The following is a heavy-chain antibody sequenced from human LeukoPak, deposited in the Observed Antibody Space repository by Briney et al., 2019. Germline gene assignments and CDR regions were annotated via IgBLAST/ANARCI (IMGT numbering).Heavy chain of an antibody. CDR3: ARIGIDSSSWYFGAFDI. CDR1: GGSISSYY. CDR2: IYYSGST. J-gene: IGHJ3*02. D-gene: IGHD6-13*01. V-gene: IGHV4-59*08. Sequence: SETLSLTCTVSGGSISSYYWSWIRQPPGKGLEWIGYIYYSGSTNYNPSLKSRVTISVDTSKNQFSLKLSSVTAADTAVYYCARIGIDSSSWYFGAFDIWGQGTMVTSLQ.